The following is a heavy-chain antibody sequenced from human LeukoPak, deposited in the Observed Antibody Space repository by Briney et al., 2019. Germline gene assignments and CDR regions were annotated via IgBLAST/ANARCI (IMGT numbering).Heavy chain of an antibody. V-gene: IGHV4-4*09. J-gene: IGHJ6*04. CDR1: GGSISGYY. D-gene: IGHD3-16*01. Sequence: PSETLSLTCSVSGGSISGYYWSWIRQPPGQTLEWIGYIYSSGSTNYNPSLQSRVTMSVDTSTNQFSLRLSSVTAADTAVYYCARFTYTTRPSDVWGKGTTVTVSS. CDR3: ARFTYTTRPSDV. CDR2: IYSSGST.